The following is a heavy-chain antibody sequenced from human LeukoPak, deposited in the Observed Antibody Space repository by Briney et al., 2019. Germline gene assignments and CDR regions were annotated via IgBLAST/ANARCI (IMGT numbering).Heavy chain of an antibody. D-gene: IGHD5-12*01. CDR1: GYTFTNYY. V-gene: IGHV1-46*01. Sequence: GASVKVSCKASGYTFTNYYMNWVRQAPGQGLEWMGIINPSGGSTSYAQKFQGRVTVTRDTSTSTVYMELSSLSSEDTAMYYCAREGEIGYDLSDYWGQGTLVTVSS. CDR2: INPSGGST. CDR3: AREGEIGYDLSDY. J-gene: IGHJ4*02.